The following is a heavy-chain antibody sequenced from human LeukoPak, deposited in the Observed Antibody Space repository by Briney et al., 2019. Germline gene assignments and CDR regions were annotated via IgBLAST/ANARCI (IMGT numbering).Heavy chain of an antibody. CDR2: IRYDGSNK. CDR1: GFTFSSYE. D-gene: IGHD3-22*01. V-gene: IGHV3-30*02. Sequence: GGSLRLSCAASGFTFSSYEMNWVRQAPGKGLEWVAFIRYDGSNKYYADSVKGRFTISRDNSKNALYLQMNSLRAEDTAVYYCAKDRGGGTTMIVVVYYFDYWGQGTLVTVSS. CDR3: AKDRGGGTTMIVVVYYFDY. J-gene: IGHJ4*02.